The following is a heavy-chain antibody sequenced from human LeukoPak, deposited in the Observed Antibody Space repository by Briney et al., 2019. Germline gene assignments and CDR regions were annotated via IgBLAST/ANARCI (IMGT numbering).Heavy chain of an antibody. V-gene: IGHV3-49*04. D-gene: IGHD6-6*01. CDR1: GFTFGGYA. CDR3: TRDPVAYSGSDHYYYAMDV. J-gene: IGHJ6*02. CDR2: IRSTPFGGTT. Sequence: PGGSLRLSCTASGFTFGGYAVSWVRQAPGRGLEWVGFIRSTPFGGTTEYAASVKGRFTISRDDSKSIAYLQMNSLKTEDTAVYYCTRDPVAYSGSDHYYYAMDVWGQGTTVTVSS.